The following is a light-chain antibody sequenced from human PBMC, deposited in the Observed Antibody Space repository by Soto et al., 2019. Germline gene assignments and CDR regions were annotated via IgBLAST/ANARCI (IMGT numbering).Light chain of an antibody. Sequence: QSRLTQPPSASGTPGQRLTMSCSGGFINIGSSHFYWYQQFPGTAPKLLIYRNDQRPSGVPDRFSASKSGTSASLVISDLRSEDEADYYCAQWSDRRGAWVFGGGTKVTVL. CDR2: RND. V-gene: IGLV1-47*01. CDR3: AQWSDRRGAWV. J-gene: IGLJ3*02. CDR1: FINIGSSH.